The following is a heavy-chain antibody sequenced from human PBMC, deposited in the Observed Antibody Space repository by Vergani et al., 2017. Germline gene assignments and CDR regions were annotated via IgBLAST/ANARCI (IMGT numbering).Heavy chain of an antibody. D-gene: IGHD2-2*02. CDR3: AGVGSSLLYAYYCYYMDV. V-gene: IGHV4-34*01. CDR1: GRSFSGYH. CDR2: INHSGST. Sequence: QVQLQQWGAGLLKPSETLSLTCAVYGRSFSGYHWSWIRQPPGKGLGWVGEINHSGSTNYNPSLKSRVTISLDTSKDQFSLKLTSVTAADTAVYYCAGVGSSLLYAYYCYYMDVWGKGTTVTVSS. J-gene: IGHJ6*03.